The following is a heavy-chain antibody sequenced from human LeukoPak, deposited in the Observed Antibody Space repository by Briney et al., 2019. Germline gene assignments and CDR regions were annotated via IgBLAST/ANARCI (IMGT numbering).Heavy chain of an antibody. J-gene: IGHJ4*02. CDR1: GFTFSSYW. CDR2: IKQDGSEK. V-gene: IGHV3-7*01. D-gene: IGHD3-9*01. Sequence: GGSLRLSCAASGFTFSSYWMSWVRQAPGKGLEWVANIKQDGSEKYYVDSVKGRFTISRDNAKNSLYLQMNSPRAEDTAVYYCARDIDYDILTGSWGYFDYWGQGTLVTVSS. CDR3: ARDIDYDILTGSWGYFDY.